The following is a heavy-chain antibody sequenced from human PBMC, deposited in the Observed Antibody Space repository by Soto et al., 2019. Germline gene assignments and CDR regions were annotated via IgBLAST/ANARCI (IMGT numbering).Heavy chain of an antibody. CDR3: ARDGSGSYPYYFDY. D-gene: IGHD1-26*01. V-gene: IGHV3-48*02. CDR2: ISSGSGTI. CDR1: GFTFSSYS. J-gene: IGHJ4*02. Sequence: EVQLVASGGGLVQPGGSLRLSCAASGFTFSSYSMNWVRQAPGKRLEWVSYISSGSGTIYYADSVKGRSTISRDNAKNSLSVQMKSLRDEDTAVYYCARDGSGSYPYYFDYWGQGTLVTVSS.